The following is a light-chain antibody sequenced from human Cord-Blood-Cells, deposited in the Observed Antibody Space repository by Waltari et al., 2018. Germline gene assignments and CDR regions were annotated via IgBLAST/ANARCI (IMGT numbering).Light chain of an antibody. CDR1: SSDVGGYNY. V-gene: IGLV2-11*01. Sequence: QSALTQPRPVSGSPGQSVTISCTGTSSDVGGYNYVSWYQQHPGKAPKHMIYDVSKRPSGVPDRFSGSKSGNTASLTISGLQAEDEADYYCCSYGGSYTWVFGGGTKLTVL. CDR2: DVS. J-gene: IGLJ3*02. CDR3: CSYGGSYTWV.